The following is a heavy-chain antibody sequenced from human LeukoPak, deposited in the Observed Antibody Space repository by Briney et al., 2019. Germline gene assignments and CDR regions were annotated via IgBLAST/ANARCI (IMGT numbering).Heavy chain of an antibody. CDR1: GGSFSGYY. D-gene: IGHD3-16*02. CDR3: ARGVYDYVWGSYRYQSSRPPGPFDY. CDR2: INHSGST. J-gene: IGHJ4*02. Sequence: SETLSPTCAVYGGSFSGYYWSWIRQPPGKGLEWIGEINHSGSTNYNPSLKSRVTISVDTSKNQFSLKLSSVTAADTAVYYCARGVYDYVWGSYRYQSSRPPGPFDYWGQGTLVTVSS. V-gene: IGHV4-34*01.